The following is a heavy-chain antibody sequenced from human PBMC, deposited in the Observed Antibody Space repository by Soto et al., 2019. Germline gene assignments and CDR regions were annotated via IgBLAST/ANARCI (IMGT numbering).Heavy chain of an antibody. CDR2: IWYDGTNK. CDR1: GFTFSTYG. V-gene: IGHV3-33*01. CDR3: ARDKARGLIV. D-gene: IGHD6-6*01. J-gene: IGHJ6*02. Sequence: QVQLVESGGGVVQPGRSLRLSCAASGFTFSTYGMHWVRQAPGKGLEWVAVIWYDGTNKYYADSVKGRFTISRDNPKRTLYLQMNSVRAEDTAEYYCARDKARGLIVWGQGTTVTVS.